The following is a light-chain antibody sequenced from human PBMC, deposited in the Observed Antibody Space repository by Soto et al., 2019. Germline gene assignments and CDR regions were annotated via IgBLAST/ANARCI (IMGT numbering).Light chain of an antibody. V-gene: IGKV1-5*01. CDR1: QSISSW. CDR3: QQYNGYSWS. Sequence: QLAQSPSTLSASVGASVTLTCRASQSISSWLAWYQQKPGKAPKLLIYDASSLESGVPSRFSGSGSGTEFTLTISSLQPDDFATYYCQQYNGYSWSFAQGTKVDIK. CDR2: DAS. J-gene: IGKJ1*01.